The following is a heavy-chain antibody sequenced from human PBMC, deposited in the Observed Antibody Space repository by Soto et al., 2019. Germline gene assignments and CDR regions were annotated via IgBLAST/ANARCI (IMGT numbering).Heavy chain of an antibody. CDR3: AKDSAYYDFWSGPDRDV. CDR1: VVTFSRYR. J-gene: IGHJ6*04. D-gene: IGHD3-3*01. Sequence: PGGAVRLSCAASVVTFSRYRLTRFRQAPGKGLEWVSAISGSGGSTYYADSVKGRFTVSRDNSKNTMYLQMNSLRAEDTAVYYCAKDSAYYDFWSGPDRDVWGKGTTVSVSS. V-gene: IGHV3-23*01. CDR2: ISGSGGST.